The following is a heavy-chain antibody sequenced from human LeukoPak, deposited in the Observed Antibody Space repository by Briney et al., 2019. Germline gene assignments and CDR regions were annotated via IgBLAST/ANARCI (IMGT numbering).Heavy chain of an antibody. D-gene: IGHD4-17*01. CDR3: AKGGTTVTTQYYMDV. Sequence: GGSLRLSCTASGFTFSNYDMHWVRQAPGEGLEWVAFIWYDDREKKYADSVKGRFTISRDNSKDTVYLQMNSLTPEDTAVYYCAKGGTTVTTQYYMDVWGKGTTVTVSS. V-gene: IGHV3-30*02. J-gene: IGHJ6*03. CDR1: GFTFSNYD. CDR2: IWYDDREK.